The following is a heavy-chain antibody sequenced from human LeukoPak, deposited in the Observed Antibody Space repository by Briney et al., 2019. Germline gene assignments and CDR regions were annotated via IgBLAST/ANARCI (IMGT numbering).Heavy chain of an antibody. CDR1: GGSISSYY. D-gene: IGHD1-7*01. J-gene: IGHJ3*02. Sequence: SETLSLTCTVSGGSISSYYWSWIRQPPGKVLEWIGYIYYSGSTNYNPSLKSRVTISVDTFKNQFSLKLSSVTAADTAVYYCAREGTPAGAFDIWGQGTMVTVSS. CDR3: AREGTPAGAFDI. V-gene: IGHV4-59*01. CDR2: IYYSGST.